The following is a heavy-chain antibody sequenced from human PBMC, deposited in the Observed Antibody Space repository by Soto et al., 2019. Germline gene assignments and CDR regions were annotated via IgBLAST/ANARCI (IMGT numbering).Heavy chain of an antibody. V-gene: IGHV1-2*04. CDR2: INPNSGGT. CDR3: ARVNYDSSGYYYGFDY. CDR1: GYTFTGYY. J-gene: IGHJ4*02. Sequence: ASVKVSCKASGYTFTGYYMHWVRQAPGQGLEWMGWINPNSGGTNYAQKFQGWVTMTRDTSISTAYMDLSRLRSDDTALYYCARVNYDSSGYYYGFDYWGQGTLVTVSS. D-gene: IGHD3-22*01.